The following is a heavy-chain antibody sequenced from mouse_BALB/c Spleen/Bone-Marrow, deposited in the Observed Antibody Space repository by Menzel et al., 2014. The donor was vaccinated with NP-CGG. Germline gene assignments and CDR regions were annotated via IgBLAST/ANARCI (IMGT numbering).Heavy chain of an antibody. V-gene: IGHV14-3*02. CDR3: ARGDYGGFAY. D-gene: IGHD2-4*01. CDR1: GFNIKDTY. J-gene: IGHJ3*01. Sequence: EVKLVESGAELVKPGASVKLSCTASGFNIKDTYMHWVKQRPEQGLEWIGRIDPANGNTKYDPKFQGKATITADTSSNTAYLQLSSLTSEDTAVYYWARGDYGGFAYWGQGTLVTVSA. CDR2: IDPANGNT.